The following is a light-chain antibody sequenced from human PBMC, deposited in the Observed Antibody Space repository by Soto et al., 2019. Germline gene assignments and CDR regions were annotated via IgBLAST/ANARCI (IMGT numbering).Light chain of an antibody. V-gene: IGKV3-15*01. CDR3: QLRSNWLIT. CDR2: GAS. Sequence: IEMTQSPATLSVSPGERATLCCRASHSVSSNLAWYQQKPGQAPRLLIYGASTRATGIPARFSGSGSGTEFTLTISSLQSEDFAVYYCQLRSNWLITFGQGTRLEIK. J-gene: IGKJ5*01. CDR1: HSVSSN.